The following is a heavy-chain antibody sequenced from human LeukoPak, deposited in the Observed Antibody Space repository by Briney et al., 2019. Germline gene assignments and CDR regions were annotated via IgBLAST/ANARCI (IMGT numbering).Heavy chain of an antibody. Sequence: SETLSLTCTVSGGSISSSNFYWGWIRQPPGKGLEWIGSIYYGGSTYYNQSLKSRITISVVTSKNHFSLKLSSLTAADTAVYYCARHEYSGSYYGLSWFDPWGQGTLVTVSS. CDR1: GGSISSSNFY. CDR3: ARHEYSGSYYGLSWFDP. V-gene: IGHV4-39*01. J-gene: IGHJ5*02. D-gene: IGHD1-26*01. CDR2: IYYGGST.